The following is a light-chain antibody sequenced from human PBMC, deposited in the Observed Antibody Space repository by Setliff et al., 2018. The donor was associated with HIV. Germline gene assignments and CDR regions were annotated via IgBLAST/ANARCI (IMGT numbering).Light chain of an antibody. CDR3: AAWDDSLSGYV. CDR1: SSNVGSNY. V-gene: IGLV1-47*01. J-gene: IGLJ1*01. CDR2: RNN. Sequence: SALTQPPSAPGTPGQRVTISCSGSSSNVGSNYVYWYQQLPGTAPKLLIYRNNQRPSGVPARFSGSKSGTSASLAISGLRSEDEADYYCAAWDDSLSGYVFGTGTKVTVL.